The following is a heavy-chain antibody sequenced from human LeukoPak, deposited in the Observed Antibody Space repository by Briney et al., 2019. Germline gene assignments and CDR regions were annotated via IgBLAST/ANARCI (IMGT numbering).Heavy chain of an antibody. CDR3: AREPHDSGAVPGI. CDR1: GGSISNYY. V-gene: IGHV4-59*01. J-gene: IGHJ3*02. CDR2: VYYSGST. D-gene: IGHD4-17*01. Sequence: SETLSLTCTVSGGSISNYYWSWIRQPPGKGLEWIGYVYYSGSTCYNPSLKGRVTISIDTSKNQFSLRLKSVTAADTAVYYCAREPHDSGAVPGIWGQGTMVTVSS.